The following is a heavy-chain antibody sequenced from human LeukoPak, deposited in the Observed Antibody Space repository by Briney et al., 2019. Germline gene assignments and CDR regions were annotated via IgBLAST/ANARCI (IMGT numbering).Heavy chain of an antibody. CDR3: ARARRADGTGPIHY. J-gene: IGHJ4*02. V-gene: IGHV3-33*01. CDR1: GFTFSSYG. Sequence: PGGSLRLSCEASGFTFSSYGMHWVRQAPGQGLEWVAVVWYDGTKKYYADSVKGRFTISRDKSKHTLYLQMNSLRAGDTAVYYCARARRADGTGPIHYGGGGPLVTLSS. CDR2: VWYDGTKK. D-gene: IGHD6-13*01.